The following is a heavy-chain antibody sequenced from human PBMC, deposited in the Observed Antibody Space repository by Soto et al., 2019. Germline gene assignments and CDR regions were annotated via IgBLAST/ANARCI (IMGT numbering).Heavy chain of an antibody. V-gene: IGHV1-18*01. D-gene: IGHD5-12*01. J-gene: IGHJ6*02. CDR2: ISAYNGNT. CDR3: ARDMATKDYYYYYGMDV. CDR1: GYTFTSYG. Sequence: ASVKVSCKASGYTFTSYGISWVRQAPGQGLEWMGWISAYNGNTNYAQKLQGRVTMTTDTSTSTAYMELRSLRSDDTAVYYCARDMATKDYYYYYGMDVWGQGTTVTVSS.